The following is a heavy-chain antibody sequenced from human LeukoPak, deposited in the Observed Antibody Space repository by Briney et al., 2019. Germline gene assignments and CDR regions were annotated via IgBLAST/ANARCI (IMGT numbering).Heavy chain of an antibody. CDR1: GYTFTSYG. D-gene: IGHD6-19*01. CDR2: FSAFNGNT. Sequence: ASVKASYKASGYTFTSYGISWGRQAPGQGLEWMGWFSAFNGNTNYAQKLQGRVTSTTDTSTSTAYMELRSLRSDDTAVYYCARDGPYPSIAVAGTWFVSFDYWGQGTLVTVSS. CDR3: ARDGPYPSIAVAGTWFVSFDY. V-gene: IGHV1-18*01. J-gene: IGHJ4*02.